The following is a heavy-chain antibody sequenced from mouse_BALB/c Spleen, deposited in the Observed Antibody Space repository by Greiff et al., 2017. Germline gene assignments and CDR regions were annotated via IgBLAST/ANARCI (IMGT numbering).Heavy chain of an antibody. V-gene: IGHV3-2*02. CDR2: ISYSGST. Sequence: EVQLVESGPGLVKPSQSLSLTCTVTGYSITSDYAWNWIRQFPGNKLEWMGYISYSGSTSYNPSLKSRISITRDTSKNQFFLQLNSVTTEDTATYYCARNYRYDGGFDYWGQGTTLTVSS. D-gene: IGHD2-14*01. CDR3: ARNYRYDGGFDY. J-gene: IGHJ2*01. CDR1: GYSITSDYA.